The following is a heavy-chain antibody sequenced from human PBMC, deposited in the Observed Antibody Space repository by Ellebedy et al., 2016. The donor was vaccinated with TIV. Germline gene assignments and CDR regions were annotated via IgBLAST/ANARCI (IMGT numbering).Heavy chain of an antibody. CDR1: QFVFSYA. V-gene: IGHV3-74*01. CDR3: ARVAGGLYSNFDY. D-gene: IGHD1-26*01. Sequence: GGSLRLSCAASQFVFSYAMHWIRQAPGKGLEWVALINHVGSNTNYADSVKGRFTISRDNAKNSLYLQMNSLRAEGTAVYYCARVAGGLYSNFDYWGQGTLVTVSS. J-gene: IGHJ4*02. CDR2: INHVGSNT.